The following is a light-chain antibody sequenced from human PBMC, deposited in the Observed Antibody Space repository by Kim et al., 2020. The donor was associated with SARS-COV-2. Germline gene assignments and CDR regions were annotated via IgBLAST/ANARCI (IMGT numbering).Light chain of an antibody. CDR1: QGISSF. Sequence: SASIGDRVTITCRASQGISSFLALFQQTPGKAPEHLIYAASTLQSGVPSRFSGSGSGTEYSLTITGLQPEDFATYFCQQFQSYPYTFGQGTKLEI. CDR3: QQFQSYPYT. V-gene: IGKV1-9*01. CDR2: AAS. J-gene: IGKJ2*01.